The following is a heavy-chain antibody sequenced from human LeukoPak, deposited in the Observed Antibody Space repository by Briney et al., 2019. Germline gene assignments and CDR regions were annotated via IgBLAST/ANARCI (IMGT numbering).Heavy chain of an antibody. CDR3: AKAYYYGSGSYSSPVDY. V-gene: IGHV3-23*01. Sequence: GGSLRLSCSASGFTFSSYAMHWVRQAPGKGLEWVSSISGSGGSTYYADSVKGRFTISRDNSKNTLYLQMNSLRAEDTAVYYCAKAYYYGSGSYSSPVDYWGQGTLVTVSS. CDR2: ISGSGGST. D-gene: IGHD3-10*01. CDR1: GFTFSSYA. J-gene: IGHJ4*02.